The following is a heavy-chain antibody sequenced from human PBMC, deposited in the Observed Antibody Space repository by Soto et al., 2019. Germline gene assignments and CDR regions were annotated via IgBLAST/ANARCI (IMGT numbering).Heavy chain of an antibody. V-gene: IGHV2-5*02. Sequence: QITLKESGPTLVKPTQTLTLTCTFSGFSLTSSDMGVGWIRQPPGKALEWLTLIYWDDDIRYNPSLKSRLAITKHTPKNQVFLKMTHMDPVETATYYCARCLPSYNAFDFWGHGTMVTVSS. J-gene: IGHJ3*01. D-gene: IGHD3-10*01. CDR3: ARCLPSYNAFDF. CDR2: IYWDDDI. CDR1: GFSLTSSDMG.